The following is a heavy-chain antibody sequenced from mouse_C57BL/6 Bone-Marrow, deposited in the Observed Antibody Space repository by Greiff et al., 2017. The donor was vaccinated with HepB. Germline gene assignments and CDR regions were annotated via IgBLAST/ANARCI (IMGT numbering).Heavy chain of an antibody. Sequence: QVHVKQPGAELVKPGASVKLSCKASGYTFTSYWMHWVKQRPGQGLEWIGMIHPNSGSTNYNEKFKSKATLTVDKSSSTAYMQLSSLTSEDSAVYYCASGYDYGYAMDYWGQGTSVTVSS. CDR1: GYTFTSYW. CDR2: IHPNSGST. V-gene: IGHV1-64*01. D-gene: IGHD2-4*01. CDR3: ASGYDYGYAMDY. J-gene: IGHJ4*01.